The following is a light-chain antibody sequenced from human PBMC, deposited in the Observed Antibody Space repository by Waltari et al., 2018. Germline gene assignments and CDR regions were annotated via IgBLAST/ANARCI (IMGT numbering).Light chain of an antibody. CDR1: QSVSSS. CDR2: GAA. CDR3: QQYNNWLYT. V-gene: IGKV3-15*01. Sequence: EIVLPQSPATLSFSPGERATLSCRASQSVSSSLAWYQQKPGQAPRLLIYGAATRATGIPDRFSGSGSGTEFTLTISSLQSEDFAVYYCQQYNNWLYTFGQGTKLEIK. J-gene: IGKJ2*01.